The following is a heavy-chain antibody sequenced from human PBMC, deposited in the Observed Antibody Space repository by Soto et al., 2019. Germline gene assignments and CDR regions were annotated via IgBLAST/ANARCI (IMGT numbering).Heavy chain of an antibody. CDR3: AKDISRGPTKNYDFWSGPDY. J-gene: IGHJ4*02. V-gene: IGHV3-43D*04. Sequence: GGSLRLSCAASGFTFDEYAMHLVRQPPGKGLECVSRISWDGSNRYYADSVQGRFTISRDKSKYSLYLEMNSLRPEDTALYYCAKDISRGPTKNYDFWSGPDYWGQGTLVTSPQ. CDR2: ISWDGSNR. D-gene: IGHD3-3*01. CDR1: GFTFDEYA.